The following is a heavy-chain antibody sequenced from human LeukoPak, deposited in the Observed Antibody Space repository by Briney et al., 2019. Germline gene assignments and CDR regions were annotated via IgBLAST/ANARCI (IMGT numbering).Heavy chain of an antibody. CDR2: IYSGGGT. D-gene: IGHD3-10*01. CDR3: ATHSGGY. J-gene: IGHJ4*02. V-gene: IGHV3-53*01. CDR1: GFTISSDY. Sequence: PGGSLRLSCAVSGFTISSDYMTWVRQAPGKGLEWVSVIYSGGGTYYADSVKGRFTIPRDNSKSTLYLQMSNLKAEGTAVYYCATHSGGYWGQGTLVTVSS.